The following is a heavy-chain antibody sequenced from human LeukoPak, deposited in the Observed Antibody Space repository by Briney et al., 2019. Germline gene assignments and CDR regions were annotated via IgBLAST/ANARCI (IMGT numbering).Heavy chain of an antibody. V-gene: IGHV4-30-4*01. D-gene: IGHD3-22*01. J-gene: IGHJ5*02. CDR2: TYYSGST. CDR3: ARPYYYDSRIDP. Sequence: SETLSLTCTVSGGPISSVDYYWSWIRQPPGKGLEWIGYTYYSGSTYYNPSLKSRATISVDTSKNQFSVKLTSVTAADTAVYYCARPYYYDSRIDPWGQGTLVTVSS. CDR1: GGPISSVDYY.